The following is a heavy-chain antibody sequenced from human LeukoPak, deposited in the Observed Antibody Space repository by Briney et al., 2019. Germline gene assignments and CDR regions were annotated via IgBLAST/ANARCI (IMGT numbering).Heavy chain of an antibody. CDR1: GYTFTAYY. CDR3: AREQDLDMLSALDY. V-gene: IGHV1-2*02. CDR2: INPNSGDT. Sequence: ASVKVTCTPSGYTFTAYYMHWVRQAPGLGLEWMGWINPNSGDTNYAQKFQGRVTMTRDKSISTAYMELSRLRSDDTAVFYCAREQDLDMLSALDYWGQGTLVTVSS. J-gene: IGHJ4*02. D-gene: IGHD3-16*01.